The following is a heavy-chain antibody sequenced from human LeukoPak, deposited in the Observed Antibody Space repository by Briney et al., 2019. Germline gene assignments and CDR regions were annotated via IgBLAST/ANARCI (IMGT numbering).Heavy chain of an antibody. Sequence: SETLSLTCAVYGGSFSGYYWSWIRQPPGKGLEWIGEINHSGSTNYNPSLKSRVTISVDTSKNQFSLKLSSVTAADTAVYYCARDRGGKTGLDYWGQGTLVTVSS. J-gene: IGHJ4*02. CDR1: GGSFSGYY. CDR2: INHSGST. CDR3: ARDRGGKTGLDY. D-gene: IGHD2-15*01. V-gene: IGHV4-34*01.